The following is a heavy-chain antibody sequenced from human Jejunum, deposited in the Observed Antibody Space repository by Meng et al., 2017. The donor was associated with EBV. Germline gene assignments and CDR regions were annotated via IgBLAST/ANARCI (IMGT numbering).Heavy chain of an antibody. CDR2: IYHDGSS. CDR1: GGSITSSDW. Sequence: QVQLQESGPGLVNPSGXLSLTCAVSGGSITSSDWWTWVRQPPGEGLEWIGEIYHDGSSNYSPSLKSRVTILLDKSENHFSLNLNSVTAADTAVYYCARVRCSGGSCFYFDYWGQGALVTVSS. D-gene: IGHD2-15*01. CDR3: ARVRCSGGSCFYFDY. V-gene: IGHV4-4*02. J-gene: IGHJ4*02.